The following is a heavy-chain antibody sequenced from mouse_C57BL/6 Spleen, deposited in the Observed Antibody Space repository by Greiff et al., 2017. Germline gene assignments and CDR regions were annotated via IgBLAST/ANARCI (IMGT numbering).Heavy chain of an antibody. V-gene: IGHV1-47*01. J-gene: IGHJ1*03. CDR1: GYTFTTYP. Sequence: VQLVESGAELVKPGASVKMSCKASGYTFTTYPIEWMKQNHGKSLEWIGNFHPYNDDTKYNEKFKGKATLTVEKSSSTVYLELSRLTSDDSAVYYCAIGYYGSRGYFDVWGTGTTVTVSS. CDR2: FHPYNDDT. D-gene: IGHD1-1*01. CDR3: AIGYYGSRGYFDV.